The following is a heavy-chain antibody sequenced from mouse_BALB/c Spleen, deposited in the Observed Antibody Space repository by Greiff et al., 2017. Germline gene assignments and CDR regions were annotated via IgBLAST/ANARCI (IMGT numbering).Heavy chain of an antibody. Sequence: LVESGAELVRPGVSVKISCKGSGYSFTDYAMHWVKQSHAKSLEWIGVISTYYGDASDNQKFKGKATMTVDNSSSTAYMELARLTSEDSAIYYGAKGDITAVSHAMDYWGQGTSVTVSS. J-gene: IGHJ4*01. D-gene: IGHD1-1*01. CDR3: AKGDITAVSHAMDY. CDR1: GYSFTDYA. V-gene: IGHV1S137*01. CDR2: ISTYYGDA.